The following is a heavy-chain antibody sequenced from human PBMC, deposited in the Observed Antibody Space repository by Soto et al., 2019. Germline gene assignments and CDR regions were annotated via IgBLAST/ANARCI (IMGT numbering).Heavy chain of an antibody. CDR3: ARGEWAYYDILTLGYYGMDV. D-gene: IGHD3-9*01. CDR2: INPNSGGT. Sequence: ASVTVSCQASGYTFTGYYMHWVRQAPGQGLEWMGWINPNSGGTNYAQKFQGRVTMTRDTSISTAYMELSRLRSDDTAVYYCARGEWAYYDILTLGYYGMDVWGQGTTVTVSS. CDR1: GYTFTGYY. J-gene: IGHJ6*02. V-gene: IGHV1-2*02.